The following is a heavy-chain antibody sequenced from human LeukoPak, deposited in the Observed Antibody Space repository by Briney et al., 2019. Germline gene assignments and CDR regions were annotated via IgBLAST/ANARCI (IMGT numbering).Heavy chain of an antibody. CDR2: MNPNSGNT. Sequence: GASVKVSCKASGYTFTSYDINWVRQATGQGLEWMGWMNPNSGNTGYAQKLQGRVTMTRNTSISTAYMELSSLRSEDTAVYYCARSSQDTAMEPDYWGQGTLVTVSS. CDR1: GYTFTSYD. V-gene: IGHV1-8*01. CDR3: ARSSQDTAMEPDY. J-gene: IGHJ4*02. D-gene: IGHD5-18*01.